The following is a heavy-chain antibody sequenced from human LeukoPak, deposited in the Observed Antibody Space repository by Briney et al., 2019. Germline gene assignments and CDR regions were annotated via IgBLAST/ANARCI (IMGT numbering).Heavy chain of an antibody. CDR1: GFTLNNYA. CDR3: ARDLNWETY. D-gene: IGHD7-27*01. Sequence: GSLRLSCVASGFTLNNYAMTWVRQAPGKGLEWVSAISGSGYSTYYADSVKGRFTISRDNAKNSLYLQMNSLRAEDTAVYYCARDLNWETYWGQGTLVSVSS. CDR2: ISGSGYST. V-gene: IGHV3-23*01. J-gene: IGHJ4*02.